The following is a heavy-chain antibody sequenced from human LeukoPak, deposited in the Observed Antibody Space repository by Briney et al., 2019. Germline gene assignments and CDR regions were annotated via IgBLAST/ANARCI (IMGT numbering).Heavy chain of an antibody. CDR1: GFTVSSNY. CDR3: ARGYSSPDY. D-gene: IGHD6-13*01. Sequence: GGSLRLSCAASGFTVSSNYMSWVRQAPGKGLEWVSVIYNDGSTFYADSVRGRFTVSRDNSKNTLYLQMNGLRAEDTAVYYCARGYSSPDYWGQGTLVTVSS. CDR2: IYNDGST. J-gene: IGHJ4*02. V-gene: IGHV3-66*01.